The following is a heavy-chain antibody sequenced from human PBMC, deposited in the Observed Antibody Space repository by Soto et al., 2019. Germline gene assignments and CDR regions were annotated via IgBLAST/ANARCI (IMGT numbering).Heavy chain of an antibody. Sequence: QVQLVQSGAEVKKPGSSVKVSCKASGGTFSSYAISWVRQAPGQGLEWMGGIIPIFGTANYAQKFQGRVTITADESASTAYMQLSSLGSEDAAVYYCGRGLMTTASRYYYYYAMDVWGQGTTVTVSS. D-gene: IGHD4-17*01. CDR3: GRGLMTTASRYYYYYAMDV. J-gene: IGHJ6*02. V-gene: IGHV1-69*01. CDR2: IIPIFGTA. CDR1: GGTFSSYA.